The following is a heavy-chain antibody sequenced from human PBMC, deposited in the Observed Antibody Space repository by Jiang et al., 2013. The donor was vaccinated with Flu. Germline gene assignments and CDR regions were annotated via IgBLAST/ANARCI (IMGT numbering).Heavy chain of an antibody. V-gene: IGHV5-51*01. CDR2: IFPSDSDA. Sequence: GAEVKKPGESLRISCKASGYSFPTYWIGWVRQMPGKGLEWMGVIFPSDSDARYSPSFQGQVTISADKSINTVYLQWNTLKTSDTAMYYCTRRGDRVAVASHWGQGTLGHRLL. CDR1: GYSFPTYW. CDR3: TRRGDRVAVASH. D-gene: IGHD6-19*01. J-gene: IGHJ4*02.